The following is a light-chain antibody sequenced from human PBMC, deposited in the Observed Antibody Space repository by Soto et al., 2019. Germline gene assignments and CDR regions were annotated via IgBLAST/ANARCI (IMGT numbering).Light chain of an antibody. Sequence: DIPLTHSPSTLSASLGDKVTITRGASQSISTWLAWYQQEPGKAPKLLIHKASSLQSGVPSRFSGSGSGTDFTLTISSLHPDDFATYYCQQYNSYSPYTFGQGTRLEIK. CDR2: KAS. J-gene: IGKJ5*01. CDR1: QSISTW. V-gene: IGKV1-5*03. CDR3: QQYNSYSPYT.